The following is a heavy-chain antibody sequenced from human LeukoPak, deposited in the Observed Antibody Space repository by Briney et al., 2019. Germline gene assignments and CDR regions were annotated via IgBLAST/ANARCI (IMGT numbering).Heavy chain of an antibody. CDR3: ARDYRGLIDY. Sequence: SETLSLTCAVSGGSISSSNWWSWVRQPPGKGLEWIGEIYHSGSTNYNPSLKSRVTISVDKSKNQFSLQLNSVTPEDTAVYYCARDYRGLIDYWGQGTLVTVSS. CDR1: GGSISSSNW. D-gene: IGHD3-16*02. CDR2: IYHSGST. V-gene: IGHV4-4*02. J-gene: IGHJ4*02.